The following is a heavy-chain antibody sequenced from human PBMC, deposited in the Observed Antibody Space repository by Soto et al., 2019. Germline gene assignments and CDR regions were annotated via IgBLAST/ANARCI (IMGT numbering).Heavy chain of an antibody. Sequence: LETLSLTRTVSGGSISSYYWSWIRQPPGKGLERIGYIYFRGSTNYNPSLKSRVTISVDTSKNQFSLKLNSATAADTAMYYCARDLPRLNADHCGQGTLVTVSS. J-gene: IGHJ4*02. CDR2: IYFRGST. D-gene: IGHD1-1*01. V-gene: IGHV4-59*01. CDR1: GGSISSYY. CDR3: ARDLPRLNADH.